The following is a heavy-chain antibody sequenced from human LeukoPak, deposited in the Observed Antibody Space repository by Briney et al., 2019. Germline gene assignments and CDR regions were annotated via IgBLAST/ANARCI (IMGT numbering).Heavy chain of an antibody. CDR2: ISYDGSNK. J-gene: IGHJ4*02. CDR3: ARVRDNGSYWDPVDY. D-gene: IGHD1-26*01. Sequence: GGSLRLSCAASGFTFSSYAMHWVRQAPGKGLEGVAVISYDGSNKYYADSVKGRFTISRDNSKNTLYLQMNSLRAEDTAVYYCARVRDNGSYWDPVDYWGQGTLVTVSS. V-gene: IGHV3-30-3*01. CDR1: GFTFSSYA.